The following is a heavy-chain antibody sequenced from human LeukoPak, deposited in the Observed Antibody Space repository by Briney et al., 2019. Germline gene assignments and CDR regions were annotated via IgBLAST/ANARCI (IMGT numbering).Heavy chain of an antibody. V-gene: IGHV3-7*01. CDR3: ARGRGSWYGVYFDY. J-gene: IGHJ4*02. CDR1: GFTFTDYW. Sequence: PGGSLRLSCAASGFTFTDYWMSWVRQAPGKGLEWAANIKRDGSEKYYVDSVKGRFTISRDNAKNSLYLQLNSLRTEDTAVYYCARGRGSWYGVYFDYWGQGTLVTVSS. CDR2: IKRDGSEK. D-gene: IGHD6-13*01.